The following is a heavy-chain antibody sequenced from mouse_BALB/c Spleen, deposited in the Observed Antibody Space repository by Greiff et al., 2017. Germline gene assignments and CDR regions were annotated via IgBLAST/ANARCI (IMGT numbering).Heavy chain of an antibody. J-gene: IGHJ1*01. CDR2: IWAGGST. D-gene: IGHD2-3*01. Sequence: VHLVESGPGLVAPSQSLSITCTVSGFSLTSYGVHWVRQPPGKGLEWLGVIWAGGSTNYNSALMSRLSISKDNSKGQVFLKMNSLQTDDTAMYYCARGTDGYFDVGGAGTTVTVSS. V-gene: IGHV2-9*02. CDR3: ARGTDGYFDV. CDR1: GFSLTSYG.